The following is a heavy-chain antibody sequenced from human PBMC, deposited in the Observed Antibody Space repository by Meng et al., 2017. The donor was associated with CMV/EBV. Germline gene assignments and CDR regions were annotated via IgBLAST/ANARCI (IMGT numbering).Heavy chain of an antibody. J-gene: IGHJ4*02. Sequence: GFDFSSDWMSWVRQAPGKGLEWVANIKQDGSEKYYVDSVKGRFTISRDNDKNSLYLQMNSLRAEDTAVYYCARAHAYSYGSLYYFDYWGQGSLVTVSS. CDR1: GFDFSSDW. V-gene: IGHV3-7*03. D-gene: IGHD5-18*01. CDR3: ARAHAYSYGSLYYFDY. CDR2: IKQDGSEK.